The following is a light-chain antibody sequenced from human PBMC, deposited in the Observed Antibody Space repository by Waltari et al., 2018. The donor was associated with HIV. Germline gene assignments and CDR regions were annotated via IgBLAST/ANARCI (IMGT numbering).Light chain of an antibody. J-gene: IGLJ2*01. Sequence: QSALTQPRSVSGSPGQSVTISCTGTSSDAGGYNYVSWYQQHPGKAPNLLIYDVSKRPSGVPDRFSGSKSGNTASLTISGLQAEDEADYYCCSYAGSYRGVFGGGTKLTVL. V-gene: IGLV2-11*01. CDR2: DVS. CDR3: CSYAGSYRGV. CDR1: SSDAGGYNY.